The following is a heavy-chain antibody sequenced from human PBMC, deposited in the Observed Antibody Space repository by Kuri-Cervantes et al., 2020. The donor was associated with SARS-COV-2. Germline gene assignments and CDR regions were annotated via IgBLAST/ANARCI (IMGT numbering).Heavy chain of an antibody. D-gene: IGHD3-3*01. CDR2: INPNSGGT. CDR3: ARGRSVEAIFGVVIIRGNWFDP. Sequence: ASVTVSCKASGYTFTGYYMHWVRQAPGRGPEWMGWINPNSGGTNYAQKFQGRVTMTRDTSISTAYMELSRLRSDDTAVYYCARGRSVEAIFGVVIIRGNWFDPWGQGTLVTVSS. V-gene: IGHV1-2*02. CDR1: GYTFTGYY. J-gene: IGHJ5*02.